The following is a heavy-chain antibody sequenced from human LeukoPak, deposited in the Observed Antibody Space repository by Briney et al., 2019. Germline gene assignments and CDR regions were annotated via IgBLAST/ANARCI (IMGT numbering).Heavy chain of an antibody. CDR3: ASHYYDSSGYYAPSGY. V-gene: IGHV5-51*01. J-gene: IGHJ4*02. Sequence: GESLKTSCKGSGYSFTSYWIGWVRQMPGKGLEWMGIIYPGDSDTRYSPSFQGQVTISADKSISTAYLQWSSLKASDTAMYYCASHYYDSSGYYAPSGYWGQGTLVTVSS. CDR1: GYSFTSYW. D-gene: IGHD3-22*01. CDR2: IYPGDSDT.